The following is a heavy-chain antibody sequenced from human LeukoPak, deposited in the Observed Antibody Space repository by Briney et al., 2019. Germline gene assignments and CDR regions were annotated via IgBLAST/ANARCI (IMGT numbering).Heavy chain of an antibody. CDR1: GFTFSSYG. D-gene: IGHD3-9*01. CDR2: IRYDGSNK. J-gene: IGHJ3*02. Sequence: GGSLRLSCAASGFTFSSYGMHWVRQAPGKGLEWVAFIRYDGSNKYYADSVKGRFTISRDNSKNTLYLQMNSLRAEDTAVYYCAKDYRYFDWLDAFDIWGQGTMVTVSS. V-gene: IGHV3-30*02. CDR3: AKDYRYFDWLDAFDI.